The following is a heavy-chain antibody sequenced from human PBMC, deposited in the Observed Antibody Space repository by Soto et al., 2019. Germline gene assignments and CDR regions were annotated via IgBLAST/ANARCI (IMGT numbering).Heavy chain of an antibody. Sequence: QVQLVESGGGVVQPGRSLRLSCAASGFTFSDYGMHWVRQSPGKGPEWVALISYDGGSIYYADSVKGRFTISSDNSKNPLYLQMSSLRADDTATYYCERDLVGFLGCLARWGCFDSGGEGTLVTVSS. D-gene: IGHD3-3*01. CDR1: GFTFSDYG. CDR3: ERDLVGFLGCLARWGCFDS. V-gene: IGHV3-30*03. J-gene: IGHJ4*02. CDR2: ISYDGGSI.